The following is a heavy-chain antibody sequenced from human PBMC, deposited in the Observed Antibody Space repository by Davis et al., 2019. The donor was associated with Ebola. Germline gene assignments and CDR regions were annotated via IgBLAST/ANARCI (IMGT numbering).Heavy chain of an antibody. Sequence: PGGSLRLSCTVSGGSISSYYWSWIRQPPGKGLEWIGYIYYSGSTNYNPSLKSRVTISVDTSKNQFSLKLSSVTAADTAVYYCASRMPNGDGWFDPWGQGTLVTVSS. J-gene: IGHJ5*02. D-gene: IGHD5-24*01. V-gene: IGHV4-59*01. CDR3: ASRMPNGDGWFDP. CDR1: GGSISSYY. CDR2: IYYSGST.